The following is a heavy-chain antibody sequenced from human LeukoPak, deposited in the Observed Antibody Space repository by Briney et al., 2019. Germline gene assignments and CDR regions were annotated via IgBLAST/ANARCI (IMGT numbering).Heavy chain of an antibody. CDR3: ARDDYGSGSWNDY. CDR1: GFTFSSYG. V-gene: IGHV3-30*02. Sequence: GGSLRLSCTASGFTFSSYGIHWVRQAPGKGLEWVSFVRYDGKNQYYADSVKGRFTISRDNAKNSLYLQMNSLRAEDTALYYCARDDYGSGSWNDYWGQGTLVTVSS. CDR2: VRYDGKNQ. D-gene: IGHD3-10*01. J-gene: IGHJ4*02.